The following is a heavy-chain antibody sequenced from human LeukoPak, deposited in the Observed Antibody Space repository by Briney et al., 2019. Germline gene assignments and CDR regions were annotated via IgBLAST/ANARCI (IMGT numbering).Heavy chain of an antibody. CDR2: IDPSGGST. J-gene: IGHJ1*01. CDR3: ARDSSGSYDH. D-gene: IGHD1-26*01. V-gene: IGHV1-46*01. CDR1: GYSFTSYY. Sequence: ASVKVSFKASGYSFTSYYMQWLRQAPGQGLEWMGIIDPSGGSTGYAPKFQGRVIMTRDTSTSTVYMDLSNLRSEDTAVYYCARDSSGSYDHWGQGTLVTVYS.